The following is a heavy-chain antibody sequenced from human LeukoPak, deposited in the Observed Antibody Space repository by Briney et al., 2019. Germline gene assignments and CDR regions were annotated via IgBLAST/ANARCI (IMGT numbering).Heavy chain of an antibody. Sequence: SQTLSLTCTVSGGSISSGGYYWSWIRQPPGKGLEWIGYIYHSGSTYYNPSLKSRVTISVDTSKNQFSLKLSSVTAADTAMYYCARLAPYSSGPHFDYWGQGILVTVSS. CDR2: IYHSGST. CDR3: ARLAPYSSGPHFDY. CDR1: GGSISSGGYY. J-gene: IGHJ4*02. D-gene: IGHD6-19*01. V-gene: IGHV4-30-2*05.